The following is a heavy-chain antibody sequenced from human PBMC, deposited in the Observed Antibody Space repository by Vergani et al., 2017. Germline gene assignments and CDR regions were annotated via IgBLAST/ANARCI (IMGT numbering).Heavy chain of an antibody. D-gene: IGHD6-13*01. CDR2: INHSGST. V-gene: IGHV4-34*01. Sequence: QVQLQQWGAGLLKPSETLSLTCAVYGGSFSGYYWRWIRQPPGKGLEWIGEINHSGSTNYNPSLKSRVTITRDTSAGTAYMELSSLRSEDTAVYYCARDPQAAAGTLGLYGGQGTLVTVSS. CDR1: GGSFSGYY. CDR3: ARDPQAAAGTLGLY. J-gene: IGHJ4*02.